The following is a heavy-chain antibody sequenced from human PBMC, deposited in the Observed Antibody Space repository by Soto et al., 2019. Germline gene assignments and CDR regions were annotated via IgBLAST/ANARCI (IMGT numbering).Heavy chain of an antibody. D-gene: IGHD3-3*01. J-gene: IGHJ6*02. Sequence: DVQLVESGGGLVQPGGSLRLSCAASAFTFSSYWMSWVRQAPGRGLEWVANIKQEGSEKSYVDSVKGRFTISRDNAKNSLYLQRNSLRAEDAAVYYGARGSQGHYDLHYGVDVWGQGTTVTVSS. CDR1: AFTFSSYW. CDR3: ARGSQGHYDLHYGVDV. V-gene: IGHV3-7*03. CDR2: IKQEGSEK.